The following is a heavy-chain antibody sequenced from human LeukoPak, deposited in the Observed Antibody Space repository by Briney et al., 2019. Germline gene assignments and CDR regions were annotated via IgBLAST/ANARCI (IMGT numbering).Heavy chain of an antibody. D-gene: IGHD5-12*01. CDR2: ISGSGGST. V-gene: IGHV3-23*01. J-gene: IGHJ4*02. CDR3: AKSWLRLGGDY. Sequence: PGGSLRLSCAASGFTFSSYGMHWVRQAPGKGLEWVSAISGSGGSTYYADSVKGRFTISGDNSKSTLFLQMNSLRAEDTAIYYCAKSWLRLGGDYWGQGTLVTVSS. CDR1: GFTFSSYG.